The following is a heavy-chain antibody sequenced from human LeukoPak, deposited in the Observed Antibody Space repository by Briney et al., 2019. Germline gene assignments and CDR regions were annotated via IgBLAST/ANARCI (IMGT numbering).Heavy chain of an antibody. V-gene: IGHV4-59*08. D-gene: IGHD3-10*01. CDR2: IYYSGST. Sequence: SETLSLTCTVSGGSISSYYWSWIRQPPGKGLEWIGYIYYSGSTNYNPSLKSRVTISVDTSKKQFSLKLSSVTAADTAVYYCAGNFYGSGNHNWFDPWGQGTLLTVSS. CDR1: GGSISSYY. CDR3: AGNFYGSGNHNWFDP. J-gene: IGHJ5*02.